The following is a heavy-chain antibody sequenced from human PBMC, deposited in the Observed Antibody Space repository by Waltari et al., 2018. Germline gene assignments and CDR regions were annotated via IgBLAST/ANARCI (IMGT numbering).Heavy chain of an antibody. J-gene: IGHJ2*01. V-gene: IGHV4-59*01. CDR3: ARENRRGYFDL. CDR1: VGSIGSYY. Sequence: QVQLQESGPGLVKPSATLSLTCTVAVGSIGSYYWSWIRRPPGKGLEWIGYIYYSGSTNYNPSLKSRVTISVDTSKNQFSLKLSSVTAADTAVYYCARENRRGYFDLWGRGTLVTVSS. CDR2: IYYSGST.